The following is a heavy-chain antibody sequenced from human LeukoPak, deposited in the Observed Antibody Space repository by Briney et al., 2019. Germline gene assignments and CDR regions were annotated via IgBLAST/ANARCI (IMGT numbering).Heavy chain of an antibody. Sequence: SETLSLTCTVSGGSISSYYWSWIRQPPGKGLEWIGYIYYSGSTNYNPSLKSRVTISVDTSKNQFSLKLSSVTAADTAVYYCARDGRDCSGGSCYDYYYYGMDVWGQGTTVTVSS. CDR3: ARDGRDCSGGSCYDYYYYGMDV. V-gene: IGHV4-59*01. CDR1: GGSISSYY. CDR2: IYYSGST. D-gene: IGHD2-15*01. J-gene: IGHJ6*02.